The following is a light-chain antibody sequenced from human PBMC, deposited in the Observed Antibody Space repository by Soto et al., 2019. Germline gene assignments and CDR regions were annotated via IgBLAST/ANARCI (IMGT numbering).Light chain of an antibody. J-gene: IGKJ4*01. Sequence: EIVLTQSPGTLSLSPGERAALSFRASQSVSSSYLAWYQQKPGQAPRLLIYGASSRATGIPDRFSGSGSGTDFTLTISRLEPEHFAVYYCQQYGSSLLTFGGGTKVDVK. CDR3: QQYGSSLLT. V-gene: IGKV3-20*01. CDR2: GAS. CDR1: QSVSSSY.